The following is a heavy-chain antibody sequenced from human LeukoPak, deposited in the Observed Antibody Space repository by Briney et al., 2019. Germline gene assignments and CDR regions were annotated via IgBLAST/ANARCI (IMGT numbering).Heavy chain of an antibody. CDR3: ARQNYGSAPLRY. CDR2: INHSGTT. J-gene: IGHJ4*02. CDR1: GGSFSGYY. D-gene: IGHD3-10*01. V-gene: IGHV4-34*01. Sequence: SETLSLTCAVYGGSFSGYYWSWIRQPPGKGLEWIGEINHSGTTNYNPSLKSRVTMSVDTPKNQFSLKLTSVTVADTAVYYCARQNYGSAPLRYWGQGTLVTVSS.